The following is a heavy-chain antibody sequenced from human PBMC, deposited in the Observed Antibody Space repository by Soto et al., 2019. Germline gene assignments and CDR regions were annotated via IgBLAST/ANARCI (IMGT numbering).Heavy chain of an antibody. CDR1: RCTFTSKA. D-gene: IGHD2-15*01. V-gene: IGHV1-3*01. CDR3: ARGGRRLGYCSGGSCYSTPDAFDI. CDR2: INAGNGNT. J-gene: IGHJ3*02. Sequence: ASVKVCCKAXRCTFTSKAMQSVRHAPGKRREWMGWINAGNGNTKYSQKFQGRVTITRDTSASTAYMELSSLRSEDTAVYYCARGGRRLGYCSGGSCYSTPDAFDIWGQGTMVTVSS.